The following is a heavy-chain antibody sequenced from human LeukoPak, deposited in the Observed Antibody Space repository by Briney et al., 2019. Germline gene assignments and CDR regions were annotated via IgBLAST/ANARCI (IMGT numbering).Heavy chain of an antibody. CDR2: IIPIFGTA. D-gene: IGHD2-2*01. CDR1: GGTFSSYA. J-gene: IGHJ6*02. V-gene: IGHV1-69*13. Sequence: SVKVSCKASGGTFSSYAISWVRQAPGQGLEWMGGIIPIFGTANYAQKFQGRVTITADESTSTAYMELSSLRSEDTAVYYCARVGGYCSSTSCYGLYGMDVWGQGTTVTVSS. CDR3: ARVGGYCSSTSCYGLYGMDV.